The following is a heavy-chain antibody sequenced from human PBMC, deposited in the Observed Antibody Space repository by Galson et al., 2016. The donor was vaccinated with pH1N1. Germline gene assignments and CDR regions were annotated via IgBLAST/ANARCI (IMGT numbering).Heavy chain of an antibody. Sequence: SVKVSCKASGYTFTDYDINWVRQGTGQGLEWMGWMNPNNDNTGYAPTFQGRVTMTRNTSISTAYMELSSLRSEDTAVYYCARGGYCSGGSCYDVFDYWGQGTLVTVS. J-gene: IGHJ4*02. D-gene: IGHD2-15*01. CDR1: GYTFTDYD. V-gene: IGHV1-8*01. CDR2: MNPNNDNT. CDR3: ARGGYCSGGSCYDVFDY.